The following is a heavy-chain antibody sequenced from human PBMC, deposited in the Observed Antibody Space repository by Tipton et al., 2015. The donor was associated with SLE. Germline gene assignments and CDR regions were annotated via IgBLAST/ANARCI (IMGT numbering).Heavy chain of an antibody. CDR3: ARDPGAFDI. CDR1: GGSISSHY. Sequence: TLSLTCTVSGGSISSHYWSWIRQPPGKGLEWIGYIYFTGSTNYNPSLKSRVTISVDMSKNQFSLKLTSVTAADTAVYYCARDPGAFDIWGQGTMVTVSS. J-gene: IGHJ3*02. V-gene: IGHV4-59*11. CDR2: IYFTGST.